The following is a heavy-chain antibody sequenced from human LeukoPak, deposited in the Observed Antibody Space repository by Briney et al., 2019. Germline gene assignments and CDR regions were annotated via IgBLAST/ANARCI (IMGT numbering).Heavy chain of an antibody. Sequence: SETLSLTCTVPGGSFISHYWSWIRQPPGKGLEWIGYIHYSGNTKYNPSLKSRVSMSVDTSENQFSLRLSSVTAADTAVYYCTRGVAAAGSYNWFDPWGQGTLVTVSS. J-gene: IGHJ5*02. D-gene: IGHD6-13*01. CDR3: TRGVAAAGSYNWFDP. CDR1: GGSFISHY. V-gene: IGHV4-59*11. CDR2: IHYSGNT.